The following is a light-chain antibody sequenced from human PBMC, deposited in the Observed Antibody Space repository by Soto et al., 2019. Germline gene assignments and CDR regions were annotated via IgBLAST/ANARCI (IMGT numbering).Light chain of an antibody. V-gene: IGKV3-15*01. CDR2: GAS. CDR3: QQYNNWPYT. CDR1: QSVSSN. Sequence: EIVMTQSPATLSVSPGERATLSCRASQSVSSNLTWYQQKPVQAPRLLIYGASTSATGIPARFSGSRSGTDFMLTISGLQSEDFAVYCYQQYNNWPYTFGQGTKLEIK. J-gene: IGKJ2*01.